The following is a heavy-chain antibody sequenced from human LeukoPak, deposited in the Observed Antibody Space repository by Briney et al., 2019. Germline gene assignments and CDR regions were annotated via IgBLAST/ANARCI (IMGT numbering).Heavy chain of an antibody. CDR1: GYTFDDYG. J-gene: IGHJ4*02. V-gene: IGHV3-20*04. Sequence: PGGSLRLSCKASGYTFDDYGMSWVRQAPGKGLEWVSGINWNGGSTGYADSVKGRFTISRDNAQNSLYLQMNSLRAEDTALYYCARAETYHYGTTDFQVIGSFDYWGQGTRVTVP. CDR3: ARAETYHYGTTDFQVIGSFDY. CDR2: INWNGGST. D-gene: IGHD3-10*01.